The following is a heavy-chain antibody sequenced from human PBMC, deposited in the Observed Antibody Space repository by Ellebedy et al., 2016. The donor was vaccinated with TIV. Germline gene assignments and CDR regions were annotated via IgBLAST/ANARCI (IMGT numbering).Heavy chain of an antibody. CDR2: VSPKSDKT. CDR1: GYTFASYD. V-gene: IGHV1-8*01. J-gene: IGHJ3*01. CDR3: SRGVGQVGDF. Sequence: ASVKVSCKASGYTFASYDINWVRQAPGQGLEWLGWVSPKSDKTYYAQKFQDRVTMTWETSVSTVYMELSSLRFEDTAVYYCSRGVGQVGDFWGQGTMVTVSS.